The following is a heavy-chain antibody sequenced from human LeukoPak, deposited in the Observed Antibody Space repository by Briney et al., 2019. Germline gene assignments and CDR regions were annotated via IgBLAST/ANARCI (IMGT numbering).Heavy chain of an antibody. CDR3: ARVPIGAIAVAGTDYYYGMDV. J-gene: IGHJ6*02. Sequence: GGSLRLSCAASRFTFSIYSMNWVRQAPGKGLEWLAYISGGSDTIYYADSVQGRFTISRDNAKTSLYLQLSSLRAEDTAVYYCARVPIGAIAVAGTDYYYGMDVWGQGTTVTV. CDR1: RFTFSIYS. V-gene: IGHV3-48*04. CDR2: ISGGSDTI. D-gene: IGHD6-19*01.